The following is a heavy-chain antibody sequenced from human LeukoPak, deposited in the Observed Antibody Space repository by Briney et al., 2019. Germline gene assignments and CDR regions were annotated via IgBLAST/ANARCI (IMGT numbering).Heavy chain of an antibody. CDR2: INPNSGDT. CDR1: GYNFIGYY. J-gene: IGHJ4*02. CDR3: AGVGVRACFDY. Sequence: ASVKVSCKTSGYNFIGYYIHWVRQAPGQGLEWMGWINPNSGDTNYAQKFQGRVTMTRDTPIRTVYMELSRLRSDDTAVYYCAGVGVRACFDYWGQGTLVTVSS. D-gene: IGHD3-3*01. V-gene: IGHV1-2*02.